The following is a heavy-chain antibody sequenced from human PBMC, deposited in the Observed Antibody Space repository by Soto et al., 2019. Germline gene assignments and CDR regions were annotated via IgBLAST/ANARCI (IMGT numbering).Heavy chain of an antibody. D-gene: IGHD3-9*01. V-gene: IGHV4-34*01. CDR1: GGSFSGYY. Sequence: LSLTCAVYGGSFSGYYWSWIRQPPGKGLEWIGEINHSGVTNYKPSLKRRVTISVDTSKNQFSLQLKSVTAADTAVYYCARMRNILTGYTGLFDDWGQGTLVTVSS. J-gene: IGHJ4*02. CDR2: INHSGVT. CDR3: ARMRNILTGYTGLFDD.